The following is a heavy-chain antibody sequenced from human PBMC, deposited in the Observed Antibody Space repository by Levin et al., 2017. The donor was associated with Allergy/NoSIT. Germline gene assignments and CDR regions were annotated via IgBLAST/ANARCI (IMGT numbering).Heavy chain of an antibody. CDR3: AKGGEYYDFWSGYYG. D-gene: IGHD3-3*01. J-gene: IGHJ4*02. Sequence: GGSLRLSCAASGFTFSSYGMHWVRQAPGKGLEWVAVISYDGSNKYYADSVKGRFTISRDNSKNTLYLQMNSLRAEDTAVYYCAKGGEYYDFWSGYYGWGQGTLVTVSS. CDR1: GFTFSSYG. CDR2: ISYDGSNK. V-gene: IGHV3-30*18.